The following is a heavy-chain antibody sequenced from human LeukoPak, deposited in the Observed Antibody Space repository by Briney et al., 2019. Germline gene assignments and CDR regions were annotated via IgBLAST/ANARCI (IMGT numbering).Heavy chain of an antibody. J-gene: IGHJ5*02. V-gene: IGHV1-2*02. CDR1: GYTFTGYY. Sequence: WASVKVSCKASGYTFTGYYMHWVRHAPGQGLEWMGWINPNSGGTNYAQKFQGRVTMTRDTSISTAYMELSRLRSDDTAVYYCARGDYYDSSGYESTYNWFDPWGQGTLVTVSS. CDR3: ARGDYYDSSGYESTYNWFDP. D-gene: IGHD3-22*01. CDR2: INPNSGGT.